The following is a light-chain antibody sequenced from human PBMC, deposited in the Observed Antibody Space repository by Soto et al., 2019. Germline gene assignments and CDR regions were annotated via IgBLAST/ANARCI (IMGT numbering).Light chain of an antibody. J-gene: IGKJ5*01. V-gene: IGKV3D-20*02. Sequence: EIVMQQSPGTLSVSPGERVTLSCRPSQSVSNNYLAWYQQRPGQAPRLLIYGASNRATGIPDRFSGSGSGTDFTLTINNLEPEDFAVYYCQVRTNWSIAFGRGTRLEIK. CDR1: QSVSNNY. CDR2: GAS. CDR3: QVRTNWSIA.